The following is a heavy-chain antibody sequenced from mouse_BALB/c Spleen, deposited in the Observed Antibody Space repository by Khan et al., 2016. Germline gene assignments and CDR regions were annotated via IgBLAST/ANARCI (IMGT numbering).Heavy chain of an antibody. V-gene: IGHV14-1*02. Sequence: VQLQQSGAELVRPGALVKLSCKASGFNIKDYYLHWVKQRPEQGLEWVGWIDPENGHNIYDPKFPGKASMTADTSSNTAYLQLSSLTSEDTAVYYGSGEISYHTSRGFAYWGQGTLVTVSA. J-gene: IGHJ3*01. CDR1: GFNIKDYY. CDR2: IDPENGHN. CDR3: SGEISYHTSRGFAY. D-gene: IGHD2-12*01.